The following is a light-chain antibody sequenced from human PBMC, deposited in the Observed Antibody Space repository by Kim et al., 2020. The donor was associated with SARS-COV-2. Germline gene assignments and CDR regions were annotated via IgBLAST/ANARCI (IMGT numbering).Light chain of an antibody. V-gene: IGLV3-19*01. J-gene: IGLJ2*01. CDR1: SLRSYY. Sequence: SFELTQDPAVSVALGQTVRITCQGDSLRSYYASWYQQKPGQAPVLVIYGKNNRPSGIPDRFSGSSSGNTASLTITGAQAEDEADYYCNSRDSSGNHHVVFGGGTKLTVL. CDR3: NSRDSSGNHHVV. CDR2: GKN.